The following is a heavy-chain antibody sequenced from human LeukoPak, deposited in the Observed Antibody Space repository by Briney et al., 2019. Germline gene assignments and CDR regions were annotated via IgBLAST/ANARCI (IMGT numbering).Heavy chain of an antibody. CDR1: GFTFSSYG. J-gene: IGHJ4*02. CDR2: IRYDGSNK. V-gene: IGHV3-30*02. Sequence: GGSLRLSCAASGFTFSSYGMHWVRQAPGKGLEWVAFIRYDGSNKYYADSVKGRFTISRDNSKNTLYLQMNSLRAEDTAVYYCASNIAAAEYYFDYWGQGILVTVSS. D-gene: IGHD6-13*01. CDR3: ASNIAAAEYYFDY.